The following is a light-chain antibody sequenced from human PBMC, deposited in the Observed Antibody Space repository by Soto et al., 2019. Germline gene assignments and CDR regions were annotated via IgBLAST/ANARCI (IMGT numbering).Light chain of an antibody. Sequence: QSVLTQPPSVSAAPGQKVTISCSGSSSNIGNNYVSWYQQLPGTAPKLLIYENNKRPSGIPDRFSGSKSGTSASLAISGLQSEDEADYYCAAWDDSLNGPVFGGGTKLTVL. CDR2: ENN. V-gene: IGLV1-51*02. J-gene: IGLJ2*01. CDR3: AAWDDSLNGPV. CDR1: SSNIGNNY.